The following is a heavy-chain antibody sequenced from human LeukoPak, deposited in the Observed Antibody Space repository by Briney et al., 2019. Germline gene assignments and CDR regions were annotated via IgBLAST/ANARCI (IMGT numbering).Heavy chain of an antibody. D-gene: IGHD3-10*01. J-gene: IGHJ4*02. Sequence: PGRSLRLSCAASGFTFDDYAMHWVRQAPGKGLEWVSGISWNSGSIGYADSVKGRFTISRDNAKNSLYLQMNSLRAEDTALYYCAKSDGSGSYFYYWGQGTLVTVSS. V-gene: IGHV3-9*01. CDR1: GFTFDDYA. CDR3: AKSDGSGSYFYY. CDR2: ISWNSGSI.